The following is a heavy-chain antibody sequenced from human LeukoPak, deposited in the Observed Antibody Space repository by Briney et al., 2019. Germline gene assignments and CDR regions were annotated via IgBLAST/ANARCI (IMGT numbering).Heavy chain of an antibody. CDR2: IGTVSFHR. J-gene: IGHJ5*02. D-gene: IGHD1-7*01. Sequence: GGSLRLSCAASGFVFSTYGMNWVRQAPGKGPEWVSSIGTVSFHRYYTDSVKGRFTISRDNAKNSLFLQMDSLRVEDTAIYYCVRDANPASGELIDDDWFDPWGQGTLVTVSS. CDR1: GFVFSTYG. V-gene: IGHV3-21*01. CDR3: VRDANPASGELIDDDWFDP.